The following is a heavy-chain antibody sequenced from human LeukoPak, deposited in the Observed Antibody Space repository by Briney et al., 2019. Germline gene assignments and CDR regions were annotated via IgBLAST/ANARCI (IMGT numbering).Heavy chain of an antibody. CDR2: IYSGGST. J-gene: IGHJ4*02. CDR1: GFTFSSYS. CDR3: ASTTVTKYFDY. V-gene: IGHV3-53*01. D-gene: IGHD4-17*01. Sequence: PGGSLRLSCAASGFTFSSYSMNWVRQAPGKGLEWVSVIYSGGSTYYADSVKGRFTISRDNSKNTLYLQMNSLRAEDTAVYYCASTTVTKYFDYWGQGTLVTVSS.